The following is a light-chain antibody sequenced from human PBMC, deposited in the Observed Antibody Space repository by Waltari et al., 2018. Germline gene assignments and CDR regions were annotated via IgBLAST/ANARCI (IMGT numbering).Light chain of an antibody. J-gene: IGKJ1*01. CDR2: RAS. Sequence: DIQMTQSPSTLSASVGDRVTITCRASESISSWLAWYQQKLGKAPKLLIYRASTLESGVPSRFSGSGSGTEFTLTISSLQPDDFATYYCHQYKSYSPWTFGQGTRVEIK. CDR3: HQYKSYSPWT. CDR1: ESISSW. V-gene: IGKV1-5*03.